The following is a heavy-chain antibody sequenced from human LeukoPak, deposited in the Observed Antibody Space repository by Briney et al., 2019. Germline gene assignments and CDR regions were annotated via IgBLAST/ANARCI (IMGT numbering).Heavy chain of an antibody. J-gene: IGHJ4*02. Sequence: ASVKVSCKASGGTFSSYAISWVRQAPGQGLEWMGRINPNSGGTNYAQKFQDRVTMTRDTSISTAYMELSRLRSDDTAVYSCARAGSGRNFDYWGQGTLVTVSS. D-gene: IGHD1-26*01. CDR2: INPNSGGT. CDR3: ARAGSGRNFDY. V-gene: IGHV1-2*06. CDR1: GGTFSSYA.